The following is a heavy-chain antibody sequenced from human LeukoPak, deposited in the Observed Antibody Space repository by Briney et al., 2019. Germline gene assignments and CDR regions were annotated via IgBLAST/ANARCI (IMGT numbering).Heavy chain of an antibody. CDR1: GGSFSGYY. D-gene: IGHD1-14*01. V-gene: IGHV4-34*01. J-gene: IGHJ4*02. CDR2: INHSGST. CDR3: ARVTSGLDY. Sequence: SSETLSLTCAVYGGSFSGYYWGWIRQPPGKGLEWIGEINHSGSTNYNPSLKSRVTISVDTSKNQFSLKLSSVTAADTAVYYCARVTSGLDYWGQGTLVTVSS.